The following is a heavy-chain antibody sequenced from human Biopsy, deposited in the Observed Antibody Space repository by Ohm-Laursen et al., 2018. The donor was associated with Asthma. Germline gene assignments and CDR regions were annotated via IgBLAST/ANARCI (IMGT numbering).Heavy chain of an antibody. Sequence: SLSLSCSASEFSFSNYGMHWVRRAPGKGLEWVSIISFDGSRQLYADSVKGRFTISRDNSKTTLYLQMNSLRPEDTAVYFWAKAIFPGRELRGVFGIWGQGTTVTVSS. J-gene: IGHJ3*02. D-gene: IGHD1-7*01. CDR2: ISFDGSRQ. CDR3: AKAIFPGRELRGVFGI. CDR1: EFSFSNYG. V-gene: IGHV3-30*18.